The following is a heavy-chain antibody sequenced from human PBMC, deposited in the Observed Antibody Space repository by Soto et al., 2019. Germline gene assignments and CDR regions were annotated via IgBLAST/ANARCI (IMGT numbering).Heavy chain of an antibody. Sequence: DVQLLESGGGLVQPGGSLTLSCAASRFTFSDFAMSWVRQAPGKGLEWVSAIGGGGTDTYYADSVKGRFTISRDNSKNTLDLQMNSLRDEDTAVYYCAKDAVPYNGKWDWFDSWGQGTLVTVSS. CDR2: IGGGGTDT. V-gene: IGHV3-23*01. J-gene: IGHJ5*01. D-gene: IGHD1-26*01. CDR3: AKDAVPYNGKWDWFDS. CDR1: RFTFSDFA.